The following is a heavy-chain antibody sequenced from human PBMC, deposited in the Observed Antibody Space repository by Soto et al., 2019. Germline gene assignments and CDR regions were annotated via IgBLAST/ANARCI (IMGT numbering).Heavy chain of an antibody. CDR1: GGSFSGYY. Sequence: SETLSLTCAVYGGSFSGYYWSWIRQPPGKGLEWIGEINHSGSTNYNPSLKSRVTISVDTSKNQFSLKLSSVTAADTAVYYCARPYNWNDAFDIWGQGTMVTV. CDR2: INHSGST. V-gene: IGHV4-34*01. D-gene: IGHD1-20*01. J-gene: IGHJ3*02. CDR3: ARPYNWNDAFDI.